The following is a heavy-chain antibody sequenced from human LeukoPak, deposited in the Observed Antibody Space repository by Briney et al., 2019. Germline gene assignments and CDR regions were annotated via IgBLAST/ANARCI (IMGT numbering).Heavy chain of an antibody. CDR3: ARERQQLPDY. CDR2: ISAYNGNT. D-gene: IGHD6-13*01. Sequence: APVNVSCNASESTFTSYGISWVRQSPGQGLEWMGGISAYNGNTNYAQKLQGRVTMTTDTSTSTAYMELRSLRSDDTAVYYCARERQQLPDYWGQGTLVTVSS. J-gene: IGHJ4*02. V-gene: IGHV1-18*01. CDR1: ESTFTSYG.